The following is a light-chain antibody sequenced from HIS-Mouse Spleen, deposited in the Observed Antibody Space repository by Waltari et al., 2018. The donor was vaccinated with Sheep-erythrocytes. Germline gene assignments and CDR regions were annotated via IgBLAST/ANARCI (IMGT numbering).Light chain of an antibody. V-gene: IGLV3-16*01. Sequence: SYELTQPPSVSVSLGQMARITCSGEALPKKYAYWYRTKPGQFPVLVIYKDSERPSGVPERFSGSSAGTIVTLTISGVQAEDEADYYCLSADSSGTYYVFGTGTKVTVL. J-gene: IGLJ1*01. CDR1: ALPKKY. CDR2: KDS. CDR3: LSADSSGTYYV.